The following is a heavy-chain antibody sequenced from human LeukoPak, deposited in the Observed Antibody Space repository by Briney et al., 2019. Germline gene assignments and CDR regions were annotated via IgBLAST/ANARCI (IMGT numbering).Heavy chain of an antibody. CDR2: MNPNSGNT. CDR3: VIPYYDFWSGSRAEYFQH. V-gene: IGHV1-8*01. CDR1: GYTFTSYD. D-gene: IGHD3-3*01. Sequence: ASVKVSCKASGYTFTSYDINWVRQATGQGLEWMGWMNPNSGNTGYAQKFQGGVTITADESTSTAYMELSSLRSEDTAVYYCVIPYYDFWSGSRAEYFQHWGQGTLVTVSS. J-gene: IGHJ1*01.